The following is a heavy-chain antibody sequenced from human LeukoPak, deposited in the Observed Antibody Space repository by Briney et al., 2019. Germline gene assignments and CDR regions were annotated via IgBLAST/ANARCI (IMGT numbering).Heavy chain of an antibody. Sequence: GGSLRLSCAASGFTFTKHPMHWVRQASGKRLEYVSAISPSGDRTWYADSVKGRFTISRDNSKNTMYLQMGSLRPEDMGVYYCARCFGLSDAFDIWGQGTMVTVSS. CDR3: ARCFGLSDAFDI. D-gene: IGHD3-10*01. CDR2: ISPSGDRT. J-gene: IGHJ3*02. V-gene: IGHV3-64*02. CDR1: GFTFTKHP.